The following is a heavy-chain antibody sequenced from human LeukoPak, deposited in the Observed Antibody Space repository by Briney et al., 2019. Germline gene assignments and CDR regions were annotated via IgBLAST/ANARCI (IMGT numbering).Heavy chain of an antibody. CDR2: IYYRGTT. J-gene: IGHJ4*02. CDR3: ARGPPRTGRERYFDY. CDR1: GGFISSYY. Sequence: SETLSLTCTVSGGFISSYYWSWIRQPPGKGLEWIGYIYYRGTTNYNPSLNSRVTISLDSSKNQFSLRLNSVTAADTAIYYCARGPPRTGRERYFDYWGQGTLVSVSS. D-gene: IGHD1-1*01. V-gene: IGHV4-59*01.